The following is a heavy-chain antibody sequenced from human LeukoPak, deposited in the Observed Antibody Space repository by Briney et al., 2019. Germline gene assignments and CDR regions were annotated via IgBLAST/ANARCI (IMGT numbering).Heavy chain of an antibody. Sequence: GGTLRLSCAASGFTFSSYGMSWVRQAPGKGLEWVSAISGSGGSTYYADSVKGRFTISRDNSKNTLYLQMNSLRAEDTAVYYCAKDPPGGYYGSGSYIDYWGQGTLVTVSS. J-gene: IGHJ4*02. CDR2: ISGSGGST. CDR3: AKDPPGGYYGSGSYIDY. CDR1: GFTFSSYG. V-gene: IGHV3-23*01. D-gene: IGHD3-10*01.